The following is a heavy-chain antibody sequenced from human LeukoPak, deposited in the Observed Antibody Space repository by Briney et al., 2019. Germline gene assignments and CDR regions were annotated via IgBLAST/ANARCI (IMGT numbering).Heavy chain of an antibody. CDR2: IIPVLNIA. CDR1: GGTFSSYA. Sequence: SVKVSCKASGGTFSSYAISWVRQAPGQGLEWMGRIIPVLNIANYAQKFQGRVTITADKSTSTAYMELSSLRSEDTAVYYCARGGPLGVVTHHFDFWGQGTLVTVSS. J-gene: IGHJ4*02. D-gene: IGHD3-3*01. V-gene: IGHV1-69*04. CDR3: ARGGPLGVVTHHFDF.